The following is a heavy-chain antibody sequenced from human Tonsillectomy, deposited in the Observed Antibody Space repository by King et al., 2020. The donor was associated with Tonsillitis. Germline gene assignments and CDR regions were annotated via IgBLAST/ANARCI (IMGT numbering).Heavy chain of an antibody. D-gene: IGHD3-22*01. CDR2: IKQDGSEN. CDR1: GFTFSRYW. V-gene: IGHV3-7*01. J-gene: IGHJ4*02. Sequence: VQLVQSGGGLVHPGGSLRLSCAASGFTFSRYWMSWVRQAPGKGLEWVANIKQDGSENYYVDSVKGRFTISRDNAKNSVYLQMNSLRAEDTAVYYCARDIYYGSSGPGGYWGQGTLVTVSS. CDR3: ARDIYYGSSGPGGY.